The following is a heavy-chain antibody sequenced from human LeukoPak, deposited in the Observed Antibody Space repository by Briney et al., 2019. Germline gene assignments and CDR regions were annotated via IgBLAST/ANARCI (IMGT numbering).Heavy chain of an antibody. CDR3: AREEAGYYESSGYYFDY. Sequence: PSETLSLTCAVYGGSFSGYYWSWLRQPPGEGLEWIGYIYYSGSTYCNPSLKSRVTISVDTSKNQFSLKLNSVTAADTAVYYCAREEAGYYESSGYYFDYWGQGTLVTVSS. J-gene: IGHJ4*02. CDR1: GGSFSGYY. CDR2: IYYSGST. V-gene: IGHV4-34*01. D-gene: IGHD3-22*01.